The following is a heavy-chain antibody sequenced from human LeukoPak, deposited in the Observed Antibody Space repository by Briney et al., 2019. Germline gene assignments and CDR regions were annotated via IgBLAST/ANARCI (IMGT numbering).Heavy chain of an antibody. CDR1: GYTFTGYY. D-gene: IGHD4-23*01. V-gene: IGHV1-2*02. CDR3: ARDLYGGTSATFDY. CDR2: INPNSGGT. Sequence: GASVKVSCKASGYTFTGYYMHWVRQAPGQGLEWMGWINPNSGGTYYAQKFQGRVTMTSDTSISTAYMELSRLRSDNTAVCYCARDLYGGTSATFDYWGQGTLVTVSS. J-gene: IGHJ4*02.